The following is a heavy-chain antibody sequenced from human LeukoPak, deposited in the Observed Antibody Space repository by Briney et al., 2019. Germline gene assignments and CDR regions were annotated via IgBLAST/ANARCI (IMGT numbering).Heavy chain of an antibody. D-gene: IGHD6-25*01. CDR1: EFTFSSYG. CDR2: IRYDGSDK. V-gene: IGHV3-30*02. J-gene: IGHJ4*02. Sequence: PGGSLRLSCSASEFTFSSYGMHWVRQAPGKGLEWVAFIRYDGSDKYYADSVKGRFTISRDNSKNTLYLHMNSLTVVDTAVYYCAKDRYSSASLLANNPFDYWGQGTLVTVSS. CDR3: AKDRYSSASLLANNPFDY.